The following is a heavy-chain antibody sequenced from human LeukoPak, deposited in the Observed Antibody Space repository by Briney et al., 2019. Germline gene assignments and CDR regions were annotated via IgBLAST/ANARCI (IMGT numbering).Heavy chain of an antibody. CDR1: GFTFSNYW. CDR3: ARDFGPFDP. CDR2: IYSGGST. D-gene: IGHD3-3*01. V-gene: IGHV3-53*01. Sequence: PGGSLRLSCAASGFTFSNYWMHWVRQAPGKGLEWVSVIYSGGSTYYADSVKGRFTISRDNSKNTLYLQMNSLRAEDTAVYYCARDFGPFDPWGQGTLVTVSS. J-gene: IGHJ5*02.